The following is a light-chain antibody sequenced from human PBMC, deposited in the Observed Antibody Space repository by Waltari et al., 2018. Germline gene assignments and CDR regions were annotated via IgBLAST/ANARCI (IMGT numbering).Light chain of an antibody. CDR3: HQYGSSPHT. J-gene: IGKJ4*01. CDR2: DSS. V-gene: IGKV3-20*01. CDR1: QYVGSNF. Sequence: DIVLTQSSGTLSLSPGDRSTLPCRASQYVGSNFLAWYQQKPGQAPRLLIYDSSNRATGIPDRFSGSGSGTDFTLTISGLEPEDFAVYHCHQYGSSPHTFGGGTKVEIE.